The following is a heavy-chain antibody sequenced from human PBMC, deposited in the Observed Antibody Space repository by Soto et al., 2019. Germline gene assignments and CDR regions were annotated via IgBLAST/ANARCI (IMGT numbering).Heavy chain of an antibody. V-gene: IGHV1-24*01. D-gene: IGHD2-2*01. Sequence: ASVKVSCKVSGYTRTKFSIHWVRQAPGKGLECMGGFDRQEGKAVYGQGFQGRLTMTDDTSTDTTYMELSSLSSEDTAVYYCARDYNVVVPADYYFDYWGQGTLVTVSS. CDR3: ARDYNVVVPADYYFDY. CDR2: FDRQEGKA. CDR1: GYTRTKFS. J-gene: IGHJ4*02.